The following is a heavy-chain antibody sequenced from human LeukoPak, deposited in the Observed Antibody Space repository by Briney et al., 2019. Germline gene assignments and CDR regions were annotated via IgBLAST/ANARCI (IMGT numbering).Heavy chain of an antibody. CDR2: IYPGDSDT. D-gene: IGHD4-17*01. J-gene: IGHJ4*02. V-gene: IGHV5-51*01. CDR1: GYSFTSYW. CDR3: ARSLDYGDYVDYFDY. Sequence: GESLKISCKGSGYSFTSYWIGWVRQMPGKGVEWMGIIYPGDSDTRYSPSFQGQVTISADKSISTAYLQWSSLKASDTAMYYCARSLDYGDYVDYFDYWGQGTLVTVSS.